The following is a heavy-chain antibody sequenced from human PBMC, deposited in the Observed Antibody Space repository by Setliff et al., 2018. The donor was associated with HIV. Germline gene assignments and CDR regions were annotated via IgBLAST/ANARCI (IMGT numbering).Heavy chain of an antibody. Sequence: GSLRLSCAASGFTFSSHWMCWIRQAPGKGLEWISFTDSGGSTIYYTYSVKGRFTISRDNAKNSLYLQMNNLRAEDTAVYYCARARAFYYDNRADNWFDPWGQGTLVTVSS. CDR2: TDSGGSTI. J-gene: IGHJ5*02. CDR3: ARARAFYYDNRADNWFDP. V-gene: IGHV3-11*04. D-gene: IGHD3-22*01. CDR1: GFTFSSHW.